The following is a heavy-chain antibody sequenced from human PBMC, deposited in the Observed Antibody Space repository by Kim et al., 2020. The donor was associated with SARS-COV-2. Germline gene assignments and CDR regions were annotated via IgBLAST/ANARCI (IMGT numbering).Heavy chain of an antibody. V-gene: IGHV3-23*01. D-gene: IGHD3-22*01. CDR3: AKDGEVGTMIVVVISPYFDY. J-gene: IGHJ4*02. Sequence: RFTISRANCKNTLYLQMNSLRAEDTAVYYCAKDGEVGTMIVVVISPYFDYWGQGTLVTVSS.